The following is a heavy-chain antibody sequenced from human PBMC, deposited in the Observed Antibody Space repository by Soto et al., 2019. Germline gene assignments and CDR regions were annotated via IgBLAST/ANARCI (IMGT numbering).Heavy chain of an antibody. CDR3: LYRKTLPSKWNEGLFGP. CDR2: IYWDDDK. V-gene: IGHV2-5*02. J-gene: IGHJ5*02. D-gene: IGHD1-20*01. Sequence: QITLKESGPAVVEPTQALALTCTFSGFSLTTSGVGVGWIRQPPGKALEWLAFIYWDDDKRYNPSLRSRLSITKDNSRDQAVLTTTNVDAADTDTYYCLYRKTLPSKWNEGLFGPCGQGTLVTVSS. CDR1: GFSLTTSGVG.